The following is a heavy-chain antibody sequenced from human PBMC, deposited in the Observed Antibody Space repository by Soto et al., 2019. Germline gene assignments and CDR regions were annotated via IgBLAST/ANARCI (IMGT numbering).Heavy chain of an antibody. D-gene: IGHD1-26*01. CDR2: INPSGGST. CDR3: ARGKGATTYRYGMDV. CDR1: GYTFTSYY. V-gene: IGHV1-46*01. Sequence: ASVKVSCKASGYTFTSYYMHWVRQAPGQGLEWMGIINPSGGSTSYAQEFQGRVTMTRDTSTSTVYMELSSLRSEDTAVYYCARGKGATTYRYGMDVWGQGTTVTVSS. J-gene: IGHJ6*02.